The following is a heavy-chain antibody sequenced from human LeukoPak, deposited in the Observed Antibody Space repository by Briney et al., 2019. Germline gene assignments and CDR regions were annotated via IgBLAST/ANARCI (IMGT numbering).Heavy chain of an antibody. Sequence: GGSLRLSCAASGFTFSSYAMSWVRQAPGKGLEWVSALSGSGSSTYYADSVKGRFTIPRDNSKSTLYLQMNSLRAEDTAVYYCAKIGSYSVLGAYYFDSWGQGTLVTVSS. CDR1: GFTFSSYA. CDR2: LSGSGSST. D-gene: IGHD1-26*01. CDR3: AKIGSYSVLGAYYFDS. J-gene: IGHJ4*02. V-gene: IGHV3-23*01.